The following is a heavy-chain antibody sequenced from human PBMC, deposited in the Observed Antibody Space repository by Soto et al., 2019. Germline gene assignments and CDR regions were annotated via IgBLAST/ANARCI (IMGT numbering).Heavy chain of an antibody. CDR3: ASNYYGSGSYYNPDY. V-gene: IGHV5-10-1*01. Sequence: GESLKISCKGSGYSFTSYWISWVRQMPGKGLEWMGRIDPSDSYTNYSPSFQGHVTISADKSISTAYLQWSSLKASDTAMYYCASNYYGSGSYYNPDYWGQGTLVTVSS. J-gene: IGHJ4*02. D-gene: IGHD3-10*01. CDR2: IDPSDSYT. CDR1: GYSFTSYW.